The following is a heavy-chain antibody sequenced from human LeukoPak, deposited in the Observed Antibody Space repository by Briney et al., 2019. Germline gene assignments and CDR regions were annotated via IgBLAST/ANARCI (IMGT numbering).Heavy chain of an antibody. V-gene: IGHV1-2*02. CDR1: GYTFTGYY. J-gene: IGHJ4*02. CDR2: INPNSGGT. Sequence: ASVKVSCKASGYTFTGYYMHWVRQAPGQGLEWMGWINPNSGGTNYAQKFQGRVTMTRDTSISTAYMELSRLRSDDTVVYYCARDEGDGYNCAYWGQGTLVTVSS. D-gene: IGHD5-24*01. CDR3: ARDEGDGYNCAY.